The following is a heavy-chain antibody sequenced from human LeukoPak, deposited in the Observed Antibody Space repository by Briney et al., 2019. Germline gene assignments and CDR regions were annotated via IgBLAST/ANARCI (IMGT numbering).Heavy chain of an antibody. CDR3: ASSYFDNSLHAYDI. D-gene: IGHD3-22*01. Sequence: GGPLRLSCAASGFTFRSYWMDWLRKAPGKGLEWVANIKQDGGVRLYVDCVKGRFTISRDNTKNSLFLHMSSLRAEDTAVYFCASSYFDNSLHAYDIWGQGTMVTVSS. V-gene: IGHV3-7*01. CDR1: GFTFRSYW. J-gene: IGHJ3*02. CDR2: IKQDGGVR.